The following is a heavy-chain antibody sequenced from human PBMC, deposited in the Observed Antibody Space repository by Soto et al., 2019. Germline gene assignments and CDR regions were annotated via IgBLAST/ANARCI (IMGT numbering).Heavy chain of an antibody. D-gene: IGHD1-1*01. CDR3: ARVASTDDSPGPYYYYGMDV. J-gene: IGHJ6*02. CDR1: GGSVSSGSYY. V-gene: IGHV4-61*01. CDR2: IYYSGST. Sequence: SETLSLTCTVSGGSVSSGSYYWSWIRQPPGKGLEWIGYIYYSGSTNYNPSLKSRVTISVDTSKNQFSLKLSSVTAADTAVYYCARVASTDDSPGPYYYYGMDVWGQGTTVTVSS.